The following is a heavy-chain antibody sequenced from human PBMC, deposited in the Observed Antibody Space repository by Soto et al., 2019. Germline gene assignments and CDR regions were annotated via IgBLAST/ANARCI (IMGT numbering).Heavy chain of an antibody. CDR1: GGSISSSSYY. J-gene: IGHJ4*02. CDR2: IYYRGST. CDR3: ARRKVGATPYYFDY. D-gene: IGHD1-26*01. V-gene: IGHV4-39*01. Sequence: PSETLSLTCTVSGGSISSSSYYWGWIRQPPGKGLEWIGSIYYRGSTYYNPSLKSRVTISVDTSKNQFSLKLSSVTAAETAVYYCARRKVGATPYYFDYWGQGTLVTVSS.